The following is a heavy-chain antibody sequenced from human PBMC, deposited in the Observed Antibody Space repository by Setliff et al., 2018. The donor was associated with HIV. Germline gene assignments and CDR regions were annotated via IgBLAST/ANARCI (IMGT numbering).Heavy chain of an antibody. CDR2: IYHSGDT. CDR1: GGSISSTNW. V-gene: IGHV4-4*02. CDR3: ARVAAGTYGKGDWFDP. Sequence: KPSETLSLTCAVSGGSISSTNWWDWVRQPPGKGLEWIGEIYHSGDTNYNPSLKSRVTISVDKSKNQFSLKLTSVTAADTAVYYCARVAAGTYGKGDWFDPWGQGTQVTVS. D-gene: IGHD3-10*01. J-gene: IGHJ5*02.